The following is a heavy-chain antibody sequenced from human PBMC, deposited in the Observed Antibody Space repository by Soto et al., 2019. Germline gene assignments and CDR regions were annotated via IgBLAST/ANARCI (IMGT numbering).Heavy chain of an antibody. D-gene: IGHD3-3*01. V-gene: IGHV1-58*01. J-gene: IGHJ4*02. Sequence: AVKVSFKTSGFMFTSSAVQGVQRARVQRLDCIGWLVVGSGNTHYEHHFQERVTLTRDMSTGTAYMELSSLRSEEAAVYSLAAAPVLRFFKWLPAYLDYWGQGTLVTV. CDR1: GFMFTSSA. CDR2: LVVGSGNT. CDR3: AAAPVLRFFKWLPAYLDY.